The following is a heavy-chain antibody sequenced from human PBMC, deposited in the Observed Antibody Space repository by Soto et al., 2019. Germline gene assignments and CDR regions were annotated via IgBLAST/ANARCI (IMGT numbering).Heavy chain of an antibody. CDR2: IWYDGSNK. J-gene: IGHJ5*02. CDR3: AREHWDSNYEYNWFDP. CDR1: GFTFSSYG. V-gene: IGHV3-33*01. Sequence: GGSLRLSCAASGFTFSSYGMHWVRQAPGKGLEWVAVIWYDGSNKYYADSVKGRFTISRDNSKNTLYLQMNSLRAEDTAVYYCAREHWDSNYEYNWFDPWGQGTLVTVSS. D-gene: IGHD4-4*01.